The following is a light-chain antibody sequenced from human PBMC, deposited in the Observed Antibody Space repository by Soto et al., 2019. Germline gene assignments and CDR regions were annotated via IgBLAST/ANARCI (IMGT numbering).Light chain of an antibody. CDR1: SSDVGGYKY. CDR3: CSYATYNMI. J-gene: IGLJ2*01. V-gene: IGLV2-11*01. Sequence: QSALTQPRSVSGSPGQSVTISCTGTSSDVGGYKYVSWYQQHPGKAPKLMINDVSKRPSGVPDRFSGSKSGNTASLTISGLQAEDEAHYYCCSYATYNMILGGGTKVTVL. CDR2: DVS.